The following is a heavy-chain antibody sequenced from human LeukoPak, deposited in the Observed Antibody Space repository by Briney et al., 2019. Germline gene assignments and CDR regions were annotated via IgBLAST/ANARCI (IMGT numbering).Heavy chain of an antibody. J-gene: IGHJ4*02. CDR1: GFIFSSYA. Sequence: GGSLRLSCAASGFIFSSYALSWVRQAPGKGLEWVSATSGNGAKTYYADSVKGRFTISRDNSKNTLYLQMNSLRAEDTAVYYCAKDSGWPFDYWGQGTLVTVSS. CDR3: AKDSGWPFDY. V-gene: IGHV3-23*01. D-gene: IGHD6-19*01. CDR2: TSGNGAKT.